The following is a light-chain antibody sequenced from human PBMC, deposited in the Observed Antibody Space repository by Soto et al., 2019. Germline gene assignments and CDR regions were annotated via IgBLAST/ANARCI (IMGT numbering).Light chain of an antibody. CDR3: QVWDSVTDPNYV. CDR2: DDR. J-gene: IGLJ1*01. V-gene: IGLV3-21*02. Sequence: SYDLTQPPSVSVAPGQSARITCGGDNIGRKSVHWYQQKPGQAPVLVVFDDRDRPSGIPERFSGSNSENTATLTISRVEAGDEADYYCQVWDSVTDPNYVFGPGTKVTVL. CDR1: NIGRKS.